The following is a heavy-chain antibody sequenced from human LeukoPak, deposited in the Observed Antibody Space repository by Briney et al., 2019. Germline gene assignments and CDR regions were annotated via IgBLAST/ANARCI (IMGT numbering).Heavy chain of an antibody. J-gene: IGHJ4*01. V-gene: IGHV3-23*01. Sequence: GGSLRLSCAASGFTFSSYAMSWVRQAPGERLDWVSVISGRGEDTYYADSVKGRSTISRDNSKNTVYLQMNSLRAEDTAVYYCAKDSALGGLDYFDSWGQGTLVTVSS. CDR1: GFTFSSYA. CDR3: AKDSALGGLDYFDS. CDR2: ISGRGEDT. D-gene: IGHD3-10*01.